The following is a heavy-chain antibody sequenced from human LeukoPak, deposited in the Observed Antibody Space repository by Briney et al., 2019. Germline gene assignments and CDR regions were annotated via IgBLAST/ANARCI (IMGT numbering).Heavy chain of an antibody. CDR2: IYHSGST. Sequence: SETLSLTCTVSGGSISSSSYYWGWIRQPPGKGLEWIGEIYHSGSTTYSPSLKSRVTISINTSKNQFSLRLTSVTAADTAVYYCARKGRRPFDYWGQGTLVTVSS. J-gene: IGHJ4*02. V-gene: IGHV4-39*07. CDR1: GGSISSSSYY. CDR3: ARKGRRPFDY.